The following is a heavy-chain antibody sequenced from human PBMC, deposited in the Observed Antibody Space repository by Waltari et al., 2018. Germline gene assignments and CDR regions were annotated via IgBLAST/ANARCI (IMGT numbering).Heavy chain of an antibody. CDR3: ARDEPRLRFLEWYYGMDV. V-gene: IGHV3-66*02. CDR2: IYSGGST. J-gene: IGHJ6*02. CDR1: GFTVSSHY. Sequence: EVQLVESGGGLVQPGGSLRLSCAASGFTVSSHYMSWVRQAPGKGLEWVSVIYSGGSTYYADSVKGRFTISRDNSKNTLYLQMNSLRAEDTAVYYCARDEPRLRFLEWYYGMDVWGQGTTVTVSS. D-gene: IGHD3-3*01.